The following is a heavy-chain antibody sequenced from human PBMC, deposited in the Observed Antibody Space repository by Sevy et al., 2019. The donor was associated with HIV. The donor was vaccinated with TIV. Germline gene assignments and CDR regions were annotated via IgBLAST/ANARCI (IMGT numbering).Heavy chain of an antibody. CDR3: AKRRRRLMTTLTEDYYYYYMDV. CDR1: GFTFSSYA. D-gene: IGHD4-17*01. CDR2: ISDGGGST. V-gene: IGHV3-23*01. Sequence: GSLRLSCAASGFTFSSYAMNWVRQAPGKGLEWVSGISDGGGSTHHADSVKGRFTISRDNSKNTLYLQMNSLRAEDTAVYYCAKRRRRLMTTLTEDYYYYYMDVWGKGTTVTVSS. J-gene: IGHJ6*03.